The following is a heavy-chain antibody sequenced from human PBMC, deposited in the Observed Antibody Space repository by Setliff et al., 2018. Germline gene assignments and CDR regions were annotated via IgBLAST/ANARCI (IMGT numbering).Heavy chain of an antibody. CDR3: SRDLQGSGDYVVDY. CDR1: GFSFRSYW. D-gene: IGHD4-17*01. J-gene: IGHJ4*02. Sequence: GSLRLSCVVSGFSFRSYWMSWVRQAPGKGLEWVANIKKDGSIKYYLDSVRGRFTISRDNAENSLTLQMNSLRVEDTAVYYCSRDLQGSGDYVVDYWGQGTLVTVSS. V-gene: IGHV3-7*01. CDR2: IKKDGSIK.